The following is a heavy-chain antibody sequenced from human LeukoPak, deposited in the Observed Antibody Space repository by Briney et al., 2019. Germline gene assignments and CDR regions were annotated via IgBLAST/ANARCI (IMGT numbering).Heavy chain of an antibody. CDR2: ISPSGDRT. D-gene: IGHD3-22*01. V-gene: IGHV3-23*01. CDR1: GFTFGRYA. Sequence: PGGSLRLSCAASGFTFGRYAMSWVRQAPGKGLEWVSFISPSGDRTSNADSVEGRFTISRDNPRNTLYLQMNSLRDEDTAVYYCAIMHGYYDGSGYWVQWGQGTLVTVSS. CDR3: AIMHGYYDGSGYWVQ. J-gene: IGHJ4*02.